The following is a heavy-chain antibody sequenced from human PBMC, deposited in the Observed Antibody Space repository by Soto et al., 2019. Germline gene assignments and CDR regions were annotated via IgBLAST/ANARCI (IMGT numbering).Heavy chain of an antibody. CDR2: IKSKTDGGTT. CDR3: TTDSYSTIIIVRFDY. CDR1: GFTFSNAW. D-gene: IGHD3-22*01. Sequence: EVQLVESGGGLVKPGGSLRLSCAASGFTFSNAWINWVRQAPGKGLEWVGRIKSKTDGGTTDYAEPEKGRFAISRDDSNNMVYLQMNSLKIEDTAVYYCTTDSYSTIIIVRFDYWGHGTLVTVSS. J-gene: IGHJ4*01. V-gene: IGHV3-15*07.